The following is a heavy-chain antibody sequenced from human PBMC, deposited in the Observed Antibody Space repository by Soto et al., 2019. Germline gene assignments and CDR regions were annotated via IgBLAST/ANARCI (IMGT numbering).Heavy chain of an antibody. J-gene: IGHJ6*03. Sequence: GGSLRLSCAASGFTLSNYAMGWVRQAPGKGLEWVSGIIASGGNTYNADSVKGRLTISRDNSKNTLYLQMNSLRAEDTAVYYCAKYASQYYFYYYMDVWGKGTTVTVS. CDR1: GFTLSNYA. CDR2: IIASGGNT. V-gene: IGHV3-23*01. CDR3: AKYASQYYFYYYMDV.